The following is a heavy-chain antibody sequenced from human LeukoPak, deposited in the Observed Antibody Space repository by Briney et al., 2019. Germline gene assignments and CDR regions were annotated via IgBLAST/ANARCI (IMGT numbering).Heavy chain of an antibody. V-gene: IGHV3-73*01. CDR3: TRDSGTYNRFDP. Sequence: PGASLRLSCAASGFTFSGSAIHWVRQSSGKGLEWVGQIDKKDKGYATATAYAASVKGRFTISRDDSINTAYLQMKSLKTEDTALYYCTRDSGTYNRFDPWGQGTLVTVSS. D-gene: IGHD1-26*01. CDR1: GFTFSGSA. CDR2: IDKKDKGYATAT. J-gene: IGHJ5*02.